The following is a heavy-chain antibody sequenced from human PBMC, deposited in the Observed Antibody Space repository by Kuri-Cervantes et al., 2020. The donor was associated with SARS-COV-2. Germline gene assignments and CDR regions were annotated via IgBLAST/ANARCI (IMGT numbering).Heavy chain of an antibody. D-gene: IGHD2-2*01. Sequence: SVKVSCKASGGTFSSYAVTWVRQSPGQGLEWMGRTIPLFGTTIYAQKFRGRVTLTADKSTNTAYMELSSLRSEDTAIYYCARPHCTTTTCYDGTFDSWGQGTLVTVSS. CDR3: ARPHCTTTTCYDGTFDS. CDR2: TIPLFGTT. J-gene: IGHJ4*01. CDR1: GGTFSSYA. V-gene: IGHV1-69*06.